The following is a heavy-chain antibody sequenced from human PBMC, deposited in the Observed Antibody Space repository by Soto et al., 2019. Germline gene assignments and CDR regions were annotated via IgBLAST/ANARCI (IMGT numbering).Heavy chain of an antibody. CDR1: GFTFSSYS. J-gene: IGHJ6*03. D-gene: IGHD2-2*01. CDR2: IRSKANSYAT. V-gene: IGHV3-73*01. Sequence: GGSLRLSCAASGFTFSSYSMSWIRQAPGKGLEWVGRIRSKANSYATAYAASVKGRFTISRDDSKNTAYLQMNSLKTEDTAVYYCTRHTECSSTSCYAGYYYYYMDVWGKGTTVTV. CDR3: TRHTECSSTSCYAGYYYYYMDV.